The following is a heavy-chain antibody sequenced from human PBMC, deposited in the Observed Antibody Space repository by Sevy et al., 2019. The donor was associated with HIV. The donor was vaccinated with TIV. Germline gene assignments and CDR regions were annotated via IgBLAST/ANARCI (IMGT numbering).Heavy chain of an antibody. CDR2: IWYDGSNK. V-gene: IGHV3-33*01. CDR1: GFTFSSYG. D-gene: IGHD6-6*01. CDR3: ARATGIAARPDYYYYGMDV. Sequence: GGSLRLSCAASGFTFSSYGMHWVRQAPGKGLEWVAVIWYDGSNKYYADSVKGRFTISRDNSKNTLYLQMNSLRAEDTAVYYCARATGIAARPDYYYYGMDVWGQGTTVTVSS. J-gene: IGHJ6*02.